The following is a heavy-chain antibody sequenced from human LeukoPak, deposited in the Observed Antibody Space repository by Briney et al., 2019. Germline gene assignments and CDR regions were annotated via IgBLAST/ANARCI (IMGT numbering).Heavy chain of an antibody. CDR2: ISAYNGQT. J-gene: IGHJ4*02. CDR3: VRRSGSGSYIDY. D-gene: IGHD3-10*01. V-gene: IGHV1-18*01. Sequence: GASVKVSCKASGYTFTNYGITWVRQAPGQGLEWMGWISAYNGQTNYAQSLQGRVAMTTDTSTSTAYMELRSLRSDDTAVYYCVRRSGSGSYIDYWGQGTLVTVSS. CDR1: GYTFTNYG.